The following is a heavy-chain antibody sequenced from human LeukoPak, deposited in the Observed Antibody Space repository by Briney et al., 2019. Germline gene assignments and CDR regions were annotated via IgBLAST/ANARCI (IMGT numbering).Heavy chain of an antibody. V-gene: IGHV3-23*01. Sequence: GGSLRLSCAASGFTFSSYGMSWVRQAPGKGLEWVSAISGSGGSTYYADSVKGRFTISRDNSKNTLYLQMNSLRAEDTAVYYCAKVRQPGIAVAGTSFDYWGQGTLVTVSS. CDR2: ISGSGGST. CDR1: GFTFSSYG. D-gene: IGHD6-19*01. CDR3: AKVRQPGIAVAGTSFDY. J-gene: IGHJ4*02.